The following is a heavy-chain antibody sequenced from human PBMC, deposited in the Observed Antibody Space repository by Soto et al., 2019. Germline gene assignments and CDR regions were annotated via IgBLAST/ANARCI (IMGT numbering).Heavy chain of an antibody. CDR2: ISSSSRTI. D-gene: IGHD5-12*01. Sequence: EVQLVDSGGGLVQPGGSLRLSCAASGFTFSSYTMNWVRQAPGKGLEWISYISSSSRTIYYADSVKGRFTISRDNAQNSLYLQMNSLRDEDTAVYYCARAPIRALDYWGQGTLVTVSS. CDR1: GFTFSSYT. V-gene: IGHV3-48*02. CDR3: ARAPIRALDY. J-gene: IGHJ4*02.